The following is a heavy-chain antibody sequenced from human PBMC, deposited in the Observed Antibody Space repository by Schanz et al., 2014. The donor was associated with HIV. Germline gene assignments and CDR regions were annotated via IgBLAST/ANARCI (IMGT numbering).Heavy chain of an antibody. D-gene: IGHD1-26*01. CDR1: GYTFINYD. CDR3: ARGRYSGSYYNY. Sequence: QVQLVQSGAEVKKPGASVKVSCKASGYTFINYDIHWVRQASGLGLEWMGGIIPIFGTSNYAQKFQGRVAITADESASTAYMELSSLRSEDTAVYYCARGRYSGSYYNYWGQGTLVTVSS. V-gene: IGHV1-69*01. J-gene: IGHJ4*02. CDR2: IIPIFGTS.